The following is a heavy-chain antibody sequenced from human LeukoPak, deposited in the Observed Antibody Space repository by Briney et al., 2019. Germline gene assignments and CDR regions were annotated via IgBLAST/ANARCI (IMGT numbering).Heavy chain of an antibody. J-gene: IGHJ5*02. CDR1: GFTFSSYD. CDR2: ISNDGSNK. D-gene: IGHD5-18*01. V-gene: IGHV3-30*18. CDR3: AKGLGSSYLHRFDP. Sequence: PGGSLRVCCAASGFTFSSYDMYWVRQAPGKGLEWVAVISNDGSNKYYADSVKGRFTISRENSKNTLYLQMNSLRAEDTAVYYCAKGLGSSYLHRFDPWGQGTLVTVSS.